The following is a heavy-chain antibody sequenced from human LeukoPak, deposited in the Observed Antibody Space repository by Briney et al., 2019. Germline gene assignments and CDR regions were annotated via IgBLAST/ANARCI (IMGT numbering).Heavy chain of an antibody. CDR1: GGSISSYY. D-gene: IGHD1-26*01. CDR2: IHYSGKT. CDR3: ARLGSGSYYDSRGQFDY. Sequence: PSETLSLTCTVSGGSISSYYWSWIRQPPGKGLEWIGFIHYSGKTNYNPSLNSRITISVDKSKNQFSLKLSSVTAADTAVYYCARLGSGSYYDSRGQFDYWGQGTLVTVYS. V-gene: IGHV4-59*01. J-gene: IGHJ4*02.